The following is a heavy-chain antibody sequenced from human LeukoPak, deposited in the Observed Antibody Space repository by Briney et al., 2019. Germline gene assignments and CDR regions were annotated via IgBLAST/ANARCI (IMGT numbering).Heavy chain of an antibody. J-gene: IGHJ3*02. Sequence: PGGSLRLSCAASGFTFSSYGRHWVRQAPGKGLEWVAVIWYDGSNKFYADSVKGRFTISRDNSKNTLYLQMNSLTAEDTAVYYCARDLKGGWRGFGVIIPDAFDIWGQGTMVTVSS. CDR3: ARDLKGGWRGFGVIIPDAFDI. D-gene: IGHD3-3*01. V-gene: IGHV3-33*01. CDR2: IWYDGSNK. CDR1: GFTFSSYG.